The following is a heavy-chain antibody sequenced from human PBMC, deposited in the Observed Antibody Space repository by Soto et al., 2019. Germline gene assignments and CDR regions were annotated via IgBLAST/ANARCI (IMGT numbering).Heavy chain of an antibody. D-gene: IGHD1-1*01. J-gene: IGHJ5*02. CDR3: ARIPYNRWFDP. CDR2: INYAGRT. Sequence: PSETLSLTCTVSGGSFIGYFWSWIRHPPGKGLEWIGEINYAGRTTYNPSLKSRVTMSVDTSKNQFSLKVNSVTAADTAVYYCARIPYNRWFDPWGQGTQVTVSS. CDR1: GGSFIGYF. V-gene: IGHV4-34*01.